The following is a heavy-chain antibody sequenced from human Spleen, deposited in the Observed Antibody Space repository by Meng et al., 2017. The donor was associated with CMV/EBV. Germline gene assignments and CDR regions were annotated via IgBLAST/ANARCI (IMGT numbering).Heavy chain of an antibody. CDR3: GRERGYCTSIDCFKEGMDV. V-gene: IGHV1-69*05. CDR1: GGTFSSYA. CDR2: IIPIFGTA. Sequence: SVKVSCKASGGTFSSYAISWVRQAPGQGLEWMGGIIPIFGTANYAQKFQGRVTITTDESTSTAYMELRSLRSDDTATYYCGRERGYCTSIDCFKEGMDVWGQGTTVTVSS. D-gene: IGHD2-8*01. J-gene: IGHJ6*02.